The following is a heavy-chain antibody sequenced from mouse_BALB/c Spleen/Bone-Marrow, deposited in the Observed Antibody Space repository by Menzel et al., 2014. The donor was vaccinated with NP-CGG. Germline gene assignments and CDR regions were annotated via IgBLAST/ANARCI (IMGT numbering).Heavy chain of an antibody. D-gene: IGHD4-1*01. J-gene: IGHJ2*01. Sequence: VKLQESGAELVRPGASVTLSCKASGYTFTDYEIHWVKQTPVHGLEWIGAIDPETGGNAYNQKFKSKATLTADKSSSTAYMELRSLTSEDSAVYYCTRNWDDYFDYWGQGTTLTVSS. CDR2: IDPETGGN. CDR3: TRNWDDYFDY. V-gene: IGHV1-15*01. CDR1: GYTFTDYE.